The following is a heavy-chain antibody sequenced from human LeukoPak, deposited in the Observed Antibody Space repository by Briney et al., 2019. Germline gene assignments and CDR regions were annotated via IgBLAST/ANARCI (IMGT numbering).Heavy chain of an antibody. J-gene: IGHJ4*02. CDR1: GFTFSSYS. D-gene: IGHD4-17*01. V-gene: IGHV3-48*01. Sequence: PGGSLRLSCAASGFTFSSYSMNWVRQAPGKGLEWISYISSSSSAIYYADSVKGRFTISRGNAENSLYLQMNSLRVEDTAVYYCARDGDGDYVFSYYFDYWGQGTLVTVSS. CDR3: ARDGDGDYVFSYYFDY. CDR2: ISSSSSAI.